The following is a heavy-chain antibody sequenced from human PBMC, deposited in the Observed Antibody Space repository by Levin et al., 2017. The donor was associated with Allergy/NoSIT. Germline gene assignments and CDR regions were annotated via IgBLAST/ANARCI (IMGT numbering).Heavy chain of an antibody. CDR2: IDWDDDK. J-gene: IGHJ4*02. V-gene: IGHV2-70*11. D-gene: IGHD3-10*01. CDR1: GFSLSTSGMC. CDR3: ARIISGEGSGYVDY. Sequence: GSGPTLVKPTQTLTLTCTFSGFSLSTSGMCVSWIRQPPGKALEWLARIDWDDDKYYSTSLKTRLTISKDTSKNQVVLTMTNMDPVDTATYYCARIISGEGSGYVDYWGQGTLVTVSS.